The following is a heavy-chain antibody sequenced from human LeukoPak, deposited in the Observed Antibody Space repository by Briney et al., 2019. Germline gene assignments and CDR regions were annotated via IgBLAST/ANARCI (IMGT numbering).Heavy chain of an antibody. V-gene: IGHV4-39*01. CDR2: LYYSGST. D-gene: IGHD2-15*01. CDR1: GSSVISSVCY. J-gene: IGHJ4*02. Sequence: PSETLSLTCRESGSSVISSVCYSGWIRQPPGKGLEWIGSLYYSGSTYYNPSLKSRVTMSVDTSKNQFSLKLSSVTAADTAVYFCASAATSSVDYWGQGTLVTVSS. CDR3: ASAATSSVDY.